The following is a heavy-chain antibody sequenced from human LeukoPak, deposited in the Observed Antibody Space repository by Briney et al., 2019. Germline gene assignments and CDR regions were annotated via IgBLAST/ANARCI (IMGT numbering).Heavy chain of an antibody. D-gene: IGHD3-3*01. J-gene: IGHJ4*02. CDR2: MNPNNGNT. CDR3: ARERKITVFGVACDY. Sequence: VASVKVSCKASGFTFTSYDINWVRQASGQGLEWMGWMNPNNGNTGYAQKFQGRVTMTRDTSISTAYMELSRLRSDDTAVYYCARERKITVFGVACDYWGQGTLVTVSS. V-gene: IGHV1-8*01. CDR1: GFTFTSYD.